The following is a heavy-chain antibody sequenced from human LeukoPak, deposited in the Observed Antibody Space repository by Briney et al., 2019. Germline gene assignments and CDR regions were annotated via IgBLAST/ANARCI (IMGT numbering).Heavy chain of an antibody. CDR2: ISYDGSNK. CDR3: ATSYYYDSSGLDY. CDR1: GFTVSSNS. J-gene: IGHJ4*02. Sequence: GGSLRLSCTVSGFTVSSNSMSWVRQAPGKGLEWVAVISYDGSNKCYVDSVKGRFTISRDNSKNTLYLQMFSLRAEDTALYYCATSYYYDSSGLDYWGQGTLVTVSS. D-gene: IGHD3-22*01. V-gene: IGHV3-30*03.